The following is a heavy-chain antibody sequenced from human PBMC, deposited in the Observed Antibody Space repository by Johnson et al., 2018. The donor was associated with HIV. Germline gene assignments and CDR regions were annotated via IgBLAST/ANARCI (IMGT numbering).Heavy chain of an antibody. D-gene: IGHD2-21*01. CDR2: INWSSGNI. Sequence: VQLVDSGGGVVRPGGSLRLSCAASGFTFDDYGMSWVRQAPGKGLEWVSGINWSSGNIDYADSVKGRFTISRDNTKNSLYLQMNSLRPEDTALYYCARARTVVIARPDAFDIWGQGTMVIVSS. V-gene: IGHV3-20*04. CDR1: GFTFDDYG. CDR3: ARARTVVIARPDAFDI. J-gene: IGHJ3*02.